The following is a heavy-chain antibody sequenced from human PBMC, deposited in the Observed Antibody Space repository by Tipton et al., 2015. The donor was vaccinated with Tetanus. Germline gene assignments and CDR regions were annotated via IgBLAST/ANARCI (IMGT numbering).Heavy chain of an antibody. CDR3: ARDRGEDWTNFYYMDV. V-gene: IGHV3-7*01. J-gene: IGHJ6*03. CDR2: INRDGSDK. CDR1: GFSFSSYW. Sequence: SLRLSCAASGFSFSSYWMTWVRQAPGKGLEWVANINRDGSDKYYVDSVKGRFTISRDEAKNSLYLQMSSLRVGDTAVYYCARDRGEDWTNFYYMDVWGKGATVTVSS. D-gene: IGHD3/OR15-3a*01.